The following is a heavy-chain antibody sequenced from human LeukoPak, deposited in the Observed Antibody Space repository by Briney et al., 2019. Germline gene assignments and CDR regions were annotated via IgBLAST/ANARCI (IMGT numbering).Heavy chain of an antibody. CDR3: ARDQRYGPLSGMDV. Sequence: SETLSLTCTVSGGSISSYYWSWIRQPPGKGLEWIGYIYYSGSTNYNPSLKSRVTISVHTSKNQFSLKLSSVTAADTAVYYCARDQRYGPLSGMDVWGQGTTVTVSS. D-gene: IGHD5-18*01. CDR2: IYYSGST. J-gene: IGHJ6*02. V-gene: IGHV4-59*01. CDR1: GGSISSYY.